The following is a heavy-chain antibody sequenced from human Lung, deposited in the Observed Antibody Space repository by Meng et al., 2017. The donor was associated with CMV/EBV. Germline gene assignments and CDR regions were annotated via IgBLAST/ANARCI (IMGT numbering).Heavy chain of an antibody. V-gene: IGHV4-39*07. Sequence: SXTXSLXFPVSGGSISSSTYYWGWVRQPPGKGLEWIGSLYYSGSTYYNPSLKSRVTISVDTSMNQFSLKLSSVTAADTAMYYCARGDSGSYYFDYWGQGTXVTVSS. D-gene: IGHD1-26*01. J-gene: IGHJ4*02. CDR2: LYYSGST. CDR1: GGSISSSTYY. CDR3: ARGDSGSYYFDY.